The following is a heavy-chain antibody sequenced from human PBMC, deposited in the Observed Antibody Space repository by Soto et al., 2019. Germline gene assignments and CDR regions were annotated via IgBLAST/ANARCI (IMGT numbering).Heavy chain of an antibody. D-gene: IGHD3-22*01. CDR2: ITWNSGHI. J-gene: IGHJ4*02. V-gene: IGHV3-9*01. CDR3: AKGRSSMIVVVMDY. Sequence: SLRLSCVASGVNFDDSAMNWVRQVPGKGLEWVSGITWNSGHILYADSVKGRFTISRDNAKKSLYLELNSLRPEDTALYYCAKGRSSMIVVVMDYWGQGTPVTVSS. CDR1: GVNFDDSA.